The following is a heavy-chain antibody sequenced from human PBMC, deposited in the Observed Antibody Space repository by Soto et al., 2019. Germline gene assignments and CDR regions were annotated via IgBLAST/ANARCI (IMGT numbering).Heavy chain of an antibody. CDR1: GYTFTYYW. CDR2: TYPFDSDT. D-gene: IGHD3-16*01. Sequence: GESLKISCEGSGYTFTYYWIGWVRQMPGKGLEWMGVTYPFDSDTRYSPSFQGRVTISAVRSTNTAYLEWSRLHASDTAKYYCGRRYGGATQGIDSWGQGTLVTVSS. CDR3: GRRYGGATQGIDS. V-gene: IGHV5-51*01. J-gene: IGHJ5*01.